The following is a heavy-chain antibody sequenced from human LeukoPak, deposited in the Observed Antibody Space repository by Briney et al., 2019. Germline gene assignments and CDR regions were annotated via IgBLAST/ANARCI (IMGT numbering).Heavy chain of an antibody. CDR2: IYHSGST. D-gene: IGHD6-13*01. V-gene: IGHV4-38-2*02. Sequence: PSETLSLTCTVSGYSINTGDYWGWIRQTPGKGLEWIGNIYHSGSTYYNPSLKSRVTILVDTSENQFSLKLISVTAADPAVYYCARLNSRAFDFDYWGQGTLVTVSS. J-gene: IGHJ4*02. CDR3: ARLNSRAFDFDY. CDR1: GYSINTGDY.